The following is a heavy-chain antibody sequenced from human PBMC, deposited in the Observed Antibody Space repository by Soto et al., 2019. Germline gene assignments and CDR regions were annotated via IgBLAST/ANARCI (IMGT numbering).Heavy chain of an antibody. CDR2: IKEDGSEQ. CDR3: ARDRAASWVNDAFDI. J-gene: IGHJ3*02. D-gene: IGHD6-25*01. V-gene: IGHV3-7*05. Sequence: EVQLVESGGGLVQPGGSLRLSCAVSGFTFSSNWMSWVRQAPGKGLEWVANIKEDGSEQNYVDSVKGRFTISRDNAKKSLYMQMNSLRVEDTAVYYCARDRAASWVNDAFDIWGQGTMVTVSS. CDR1: GFTFSSNW.